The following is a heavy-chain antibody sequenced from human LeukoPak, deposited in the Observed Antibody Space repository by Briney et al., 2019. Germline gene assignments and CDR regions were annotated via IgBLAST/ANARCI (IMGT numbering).Heavy chain of an antibody. J-gene: IGHJ4*02. V-gene: IGHV1-46*01. CDR1: RYTFTSYY. D-gene: IGHD4-11*01. CDR2: INPSAGST. CDR3: AREGVTVRYLDY. Sequence: ASVKVSCKASRYTFTSYYMHWGRQAPGQGLEWMGIINPSAGSTSYTQTFQGRVTMTRDTSTNTVYMELSSLRSEDTAVYYCAREGVTVRYLDYWGQGTLVTVSS.